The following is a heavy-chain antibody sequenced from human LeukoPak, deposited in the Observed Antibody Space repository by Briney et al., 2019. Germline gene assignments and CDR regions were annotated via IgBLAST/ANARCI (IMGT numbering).Heavy chain of an antibody. V-gene: IGHV4-59*08. CDR3: ASTRRAAVAGRFDS. CDR1: GGSISSYY. D-gene: IGHD6-19*01. Sequence: KPSETLSLTCTVSGGSISSYYWSWIRQPPGRGLEWIGYIYYSGNTNSSPSLGSRVTMSLDASKNQFSLKVNAVTAADTAIYYCASTRRAAVAGRFDSWGQGTLVTVSS. CDR2: IYYSGNT. J-gene: IGHJ4*02.